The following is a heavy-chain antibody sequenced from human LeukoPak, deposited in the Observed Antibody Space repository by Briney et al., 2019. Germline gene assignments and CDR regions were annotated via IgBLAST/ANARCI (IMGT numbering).Heavy chain of an antibody. J-gene: IGHJ3*02. D-gene: IGHD3-10*01. CDR1: GGSISSYY. CDR3: ARLIWFGEHDAFDI. V-gene: IGHV4-59*08. CDR2: IYYSGST. Sequence: SETLSLTCTVSGGSISSYYWSWIRQPPGKGLEWVGYIYYSGSTNYNPSLKSRVTISVDTSKNQFSLKLSSVTAADTAGYYCARLIWFGEHDAFDIWGQVTMVTVSS.